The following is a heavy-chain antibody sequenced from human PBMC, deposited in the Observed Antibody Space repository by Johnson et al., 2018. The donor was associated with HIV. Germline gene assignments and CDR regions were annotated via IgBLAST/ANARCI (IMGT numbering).Heavy chain of an antibody. CDR1: GFTVSTYA. D-gene: IGHD5-24*01. V-gene: IGHV3-30*18. CDR3: AKDWDRWLQPPGDAFDF. Sequence: QVQLVESGGGLVQPGGSLRLSCAASGFTVSTYAMHWVRQVPGKGLEWVAVISYDGSQNLYVASVKGRFTISRDNSENTLYLQMNSLRPEDTAVYYCAKDWDRWLQPPGDAFDFWGQGTMVTVSS. J-gene: IGHJ3*01. CDR2: ISYDGSQN.